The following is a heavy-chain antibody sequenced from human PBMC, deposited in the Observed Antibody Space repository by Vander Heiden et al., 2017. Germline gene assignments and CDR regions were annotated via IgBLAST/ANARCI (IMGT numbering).Heavy chain of an antibody. CDR1: GFTFDDYP. D-gene: IGHD5-12*01. V-gene: IGHV3-43*01. Sequence: EVQLVESGGVVVQPGGSLRLSCAASGFTFDDYPMHWVRQAPGKGLEWVSLISWDGGSTYYADSVKGRFTISRDNSKNSLYLQMNSLRTEDTALYYCAKPLEMATITGPDAFDIWGQGTMVTVSS. CDR2: ISWDGGST. J-gene: IGHJ3*02. CDR3: AKPLEMATITGPDAFDI.